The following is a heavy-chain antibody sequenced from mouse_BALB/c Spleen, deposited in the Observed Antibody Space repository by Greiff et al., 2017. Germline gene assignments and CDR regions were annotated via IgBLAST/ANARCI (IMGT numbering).Heavy chain of an antibody. Sequence: VHVKQSGAELVKPGASVKLSCTASGFNIKDYYMHWVKQRPEQGLEWIGWIDPENGDTEYAPKFQGKATMTADTSSNTAYLQLSSLTSEDTAVYYCNADPYAMDYWGQGTSVTVSS. CDR2: IDPENGDT. J-gene: IGHJ4*01. V-gene: IGHV14-4*02. CDR1: GFNIKDYY. CDR3: NADPYAMDY.